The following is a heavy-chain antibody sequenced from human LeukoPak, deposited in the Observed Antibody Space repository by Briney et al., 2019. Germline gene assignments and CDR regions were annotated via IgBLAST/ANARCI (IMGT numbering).Heavy chain of an antibody. CDR2: ISDSGDST. Sequence: PGGSLRLSCAASGFTFSSYSMNWVRQAPGKGLEWVSVISDSGDSTYYADSVKGRFTISRDNSKNTLYLQMSSLRAEDTAVYYCATDPGTMIVVPWGQGTLVTVSS. CDR1: GFTFSSYS. CDR3: ATDPGTMIVVP. J-gene: IGHJ4*02. V-gene: IGHV3-23*01. D-gene: IGHD3-22*01.